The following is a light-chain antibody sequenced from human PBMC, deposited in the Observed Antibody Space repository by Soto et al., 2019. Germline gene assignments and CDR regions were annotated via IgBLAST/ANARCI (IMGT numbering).Light chain of an antibody. Sequence: MTQTPLSLSVTPGQPASISCKSSQSLLHITGETFLFWYLQKPGQSPQLLIYEVSTRVSGVPDRFSGSGSGTDFTLEISRVETDDVGIYYCMQSTQLPPTFGQGTRLEIK. CDR2: EVS. CDR1: QSLLHITGETF. V-gene: IGKV2D-29*02. CDR3: MQSTQLPPT. J-gene: IGKJ5*01.